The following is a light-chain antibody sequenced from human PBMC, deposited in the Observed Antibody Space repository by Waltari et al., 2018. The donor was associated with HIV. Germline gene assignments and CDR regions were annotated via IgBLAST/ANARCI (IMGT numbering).Light chain of an antibody. V-gene: IGKV1-39*01. CDR2: CAS. Sequence: DIEMTKSPSSLSASVGDRVAITCRASQNIDTHLNWYQVTPGEAPILMILCASSFHSGVPSRFSGNESATDFTLTVISLQPEDFATYFCHQTYSLPHTFGQGTRLDIK. CDR1: QNIDTH. CDR3: HQTYSLPHT. J-gene: IGKJ5*01.